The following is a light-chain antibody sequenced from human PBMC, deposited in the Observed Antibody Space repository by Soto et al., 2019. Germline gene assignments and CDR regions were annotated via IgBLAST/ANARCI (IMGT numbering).Light chain of an antibody. Sequence: QSVLTQPPSVSGAPGQRVTISCTGTSSNIGAGYDVHWYQQLPGTAPKLLIYGNNNRPSGVPDRFSGSKSGASASLAITALQAEDVADYYCQSYDSSLSASDVVFGGGTKGTVL. V-gene: IGLV1-40*01. CDR3: QSYDSSLSASDVV. CDR2: GNN. J-gene: IGLJ2*01. CDR1: SSNIGAGYD.